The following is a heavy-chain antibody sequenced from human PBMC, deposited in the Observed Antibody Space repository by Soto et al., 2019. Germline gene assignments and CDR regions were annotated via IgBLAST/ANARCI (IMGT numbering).Heavy chain of an antibody. CDR2: INAGNGNT. CDR3: ARDLGFEVVAAEGDDY. Sequence: QVQLVQSGAEEKKPGASVKVSCKASGYTFTSYAMHWVRQAPGQRLEWMGWINAGNGNTKYSQKFQGRVTITRDTSASTAYMELSSLRSEDTAVYYCARDLGFEVVAAEGDDYWGQGTLVTVSS. D-gene: IGHD2-15*01. CDR1: GYTFTSYA. J-gene: IGHJ4*02. V-gene: IGHV1-3*05.